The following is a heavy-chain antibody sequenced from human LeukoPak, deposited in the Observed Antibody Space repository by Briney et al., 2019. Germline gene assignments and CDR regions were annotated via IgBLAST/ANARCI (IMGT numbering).Heavy chain of an antibody. CDR3: ARVRGSSGSYEYYHYMDV. J-gene: IGHJ6*03. Sequence: SETLSLTCSVSGGSISSSHYYWGWIRQPPGKGLEWIGSMYYSGSTHYNPSLKSRGTISVDTSKNQFSLELSSVTAADTAVYYCARVRGSSGSYEYYHYMDVWGKGTTVTISS. CDR2: MYYSGST. D-gene: IGHD1-26*01. V-gene: IGHV4-39*07. CDR1: GGSISSSHYY.